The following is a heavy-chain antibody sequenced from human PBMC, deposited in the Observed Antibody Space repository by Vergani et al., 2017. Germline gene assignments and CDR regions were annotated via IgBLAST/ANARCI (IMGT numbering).Heavy chain of an antibody. CDR3: ARVNTETNGHLYYYYYMDV. Sequence: QVQLQQWGGGLLKPSETLSLTCVVNGGSFTSYHWTWIRQSPGEGLEWVGDIDHTGRTDYNPSLKSRLTMSVDKSRNQLYLTLNSVTATDTAIYFCARVNTETNGHLYYYYYMDVWGQGTAVTVS. J-gene: IGHJ6*03. V-gene: IGHV4-34*01. D-gene: IGHD4-11*01. CDR2: IDHTGRT. CDR1: GGSFTSYH.